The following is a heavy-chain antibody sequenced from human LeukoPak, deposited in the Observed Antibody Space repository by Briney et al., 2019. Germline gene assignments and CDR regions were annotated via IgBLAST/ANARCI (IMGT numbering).Heavy chain of an antibody. CDR2: INSDGSST. Sequence: PGGSLRLSCAASGFTFNIYWMHWDRQAPGKGLVWVSRINSDGSSTSYADSVKGRFTISRDNAKNTLYLQVHSLRAEDTAVYYCARGDSYNPHYNYWGQGTLVTVSS. CDR1: GFTFNIYW. V-gene: IGHV3-74*01. J-gene: IGHJ4*02. CDR3: ARGDSYNPHYNY. D-gene: IGHD5-24*01.